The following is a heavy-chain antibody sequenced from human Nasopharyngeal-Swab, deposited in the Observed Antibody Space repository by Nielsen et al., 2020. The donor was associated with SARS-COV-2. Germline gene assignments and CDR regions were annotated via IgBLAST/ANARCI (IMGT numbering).Heavy chain of an antibody. J-gene: IGHJ6*02. Sequence: ASVKVSCKASGYTFTGYFIHWVRQAPGQGLEWIGRISPNSGDTNYAQKFQGRVTMTRDTSISTAYKELNRLRSDDTAVYYCAREGSNWNDRGGMDVWGQGATVTVSS. CDR2: ISPNSGDT. V-gene: IGHV1-2*06. CDR1: GYTFTGYF. D-gene: IGHD1-1*01. CDR3: AREGSNWNDRGGMDV.